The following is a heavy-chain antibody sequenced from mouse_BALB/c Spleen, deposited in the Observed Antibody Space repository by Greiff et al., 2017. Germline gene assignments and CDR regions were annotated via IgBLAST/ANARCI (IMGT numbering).Heavy chain of an antibody. Sequence: QVQLQQSGAELVKPGASVKLSCKASGYTFTSYWMHWVKQRPGQGLEWIGEINPSNGRTNYNEKFKSKATLTVDKSSSTAYMQLSSLTSEDSAVYYCARYYYGSSAMDYWGQGTSVTVSS. CDR2: INPSNGRT. D-gene: IGHD1-1*01. CDR1: GYTFTSYW. CDR3: ARYYYGSSAMDY. V-gene: IGHV1S81*02. J-gene: IGHJ4*01.